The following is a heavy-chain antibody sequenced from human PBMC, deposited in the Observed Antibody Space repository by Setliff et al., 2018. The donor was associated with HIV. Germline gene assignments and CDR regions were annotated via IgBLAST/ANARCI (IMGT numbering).Heavy chain of an antibody. J-gene: IGHJ4*02. Sequence: ASVKVSCKVSGYTLTELSMHWVRQAPGQGLEWMGRIIPILGIANYAQKFQGRVTITADKSTSTAYMELSSLRTEDTAVYYCARDRGVIATHPFDYWGQGTLVTVSS. CDR3: ARDRGVIATHPFDY. CDR2: IIPILGIA. CDR1: GYTLTELS. V-gene: IGHV1-69*04. D-gene: IGHD6-13*01.